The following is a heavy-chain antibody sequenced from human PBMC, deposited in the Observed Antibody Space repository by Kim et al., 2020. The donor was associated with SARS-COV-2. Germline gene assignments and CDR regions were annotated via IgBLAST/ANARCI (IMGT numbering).Heavy chain of an antibody. CDR2: INPSGGST. CDR1: GYTFTSYY. CDR3: ARDTTMVQGVIISLPTSSYDY. Sequence: ASVKVSCKASGYTFTSYYMHWVRQAPGQGLEWMGIINPSGGSTSYAQKFQGRVTMTRDTSTSTVYMELSSLRSEDTAVYYCARDTTMVQGVIISLPTSSYDYWGQGTLVTVSS. D-gene: IGHD3-10*01. J-gene: IGHJ4*02. V-gene: IGHV1-46*01.